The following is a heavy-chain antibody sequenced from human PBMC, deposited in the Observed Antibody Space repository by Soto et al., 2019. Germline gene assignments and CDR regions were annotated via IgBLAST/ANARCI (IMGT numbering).Heavy chain of an antibody. D-gene: IGHD2-15*01. V-gene: IGHV4-59*11. CDR3: ARGGWSMDV. CDR2: IHYSGST. Sequence: PSETLSLTCTISGASISSLYWSWVRQPPGKGLEWTGYIHYSGSTSYNPSLKSRVTMLVDTSKNQFSLRLSSVTAADTAVYYCARGGWSMDVWGQGTTVTVSS. J-gene: IGHJ6*02. CDR1: GASISSLY.